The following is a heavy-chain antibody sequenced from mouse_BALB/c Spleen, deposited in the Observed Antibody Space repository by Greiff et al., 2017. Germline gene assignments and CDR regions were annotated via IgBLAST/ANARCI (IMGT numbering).Heavy chain of an antibody. Sequence: VQLQQSGAELARPGASVKLSCKASGYTFTDYYINWVKQRTGQGLEWIGEIYPGSGNTYYNEKFKGKATLTADKSSSTAYMQLSSLTSEDSAVSFCSRYGYDVGDYFDYWGQGTTLTVSS. D-gene: IGHD2-2*01. CDR1: GYTFTDYY. J-gene: IGHJ2*01. V-gene: IGHV1-77*01. CDR3: SRYGYDVGDYFDY. CDR2: IYPGSGNT.